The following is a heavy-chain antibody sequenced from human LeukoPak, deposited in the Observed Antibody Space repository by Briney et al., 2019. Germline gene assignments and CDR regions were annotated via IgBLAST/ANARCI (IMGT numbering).Heavy chain of an antibody. CDR1: AFTSTSYA. CDR3: AKGFREGGAIDY. V-gene: IGHV3-30*02. CDR2: IWYDGSNK. Sequence: GGSRGPSCPPPAFTSTSYAIHWVRQAPGKGRGWVAVIWYDGSNKYYADSGKGRFTISRDNSKNTLYLQMNSLRAEDTAVYYCAKGFREGGAIDYWGEGTLVTASS. D-gene: IGHD3-16*01. J-gene: IGHJ4*02.